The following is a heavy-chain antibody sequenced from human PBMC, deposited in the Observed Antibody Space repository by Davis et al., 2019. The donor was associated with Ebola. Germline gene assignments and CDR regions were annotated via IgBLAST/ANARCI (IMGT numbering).Heavy chain of an antibody. D-gene: IGHD7-27*01. V-gene: IGHV4-39*01. J-gene: IGHJ4*02. CDR1: GGSISSSCYY. Sequence: MPSETLSLTCTVSGGSISSSCYYWGRLRQPPGKGLEWIGSIYYSGTTYYNPSPKSRLTISVDTSKNQFSLKPGSVAAAARAVYYCATGRGNWGRKDYWGQGTLVTVSS. CDR3: ATGRGNWGRKDY. CDR2: IYYSGTT.